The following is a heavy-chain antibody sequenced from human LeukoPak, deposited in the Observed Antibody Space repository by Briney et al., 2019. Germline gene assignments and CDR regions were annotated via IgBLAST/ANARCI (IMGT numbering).Heavy chain of an antibody. V-gene: IGHV1-18*01. CDR2: INPYNGNT. CDR3: ARCPNTKRWFDP. D-gene: IGHD2-8*01. Sequence: PEASVKVSCRASNYSFPSYGISWVRQAPGQGLEWLGWINPYNGNTNSAQILQGRVTSTTDSSTTTAYMELRSLRSDDTAVYYCARCPNTKRWFDPWGQGTRVTFSS. J-gene: IGHJ5*02. CDR1: NYSFPSYG.